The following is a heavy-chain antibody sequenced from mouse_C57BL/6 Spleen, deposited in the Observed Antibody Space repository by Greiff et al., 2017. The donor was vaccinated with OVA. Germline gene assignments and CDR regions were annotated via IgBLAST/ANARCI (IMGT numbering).Heavy chain of an antibody. J-gene: IGHJ2*01. V-gene: IGHV1-52*01. CDR1: GFTFTSYW. CDR2: IDPSDSET. Sequence: QVHVKQPGAELVRPGSSVKLSCKASGFTFTSYWMHWVKQRPIQGLEWIGNIDPSDSETHYNQKFKDKATLTVDKSSSTAYMQLSSLTSEDSAVYYCALMGGYYFDYWGQGTTLTVSS. D-gene: IGHD3-1*01. CDR3: ALMGGYYFDY.